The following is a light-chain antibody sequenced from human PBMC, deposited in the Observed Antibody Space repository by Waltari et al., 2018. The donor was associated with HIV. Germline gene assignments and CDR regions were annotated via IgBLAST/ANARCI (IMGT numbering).Light chain of an antibody. J-gene: IGLJ1*01. V-gene: IGLV2-14*01. CDR2: EVT. CDR3: SSYTSSSTQV. Sequence: QSALTQPASVSGSHGQSTPIPCPGTSSYVAGYNYVSWYQQHPGKAPKLMIYEVTNRPSGVSNRFSGSKSGNTASLTISGLQAEDEADYYCSSYTSSSTQVFGTGTKVTVL. CDR1: SSYVAGYNY.